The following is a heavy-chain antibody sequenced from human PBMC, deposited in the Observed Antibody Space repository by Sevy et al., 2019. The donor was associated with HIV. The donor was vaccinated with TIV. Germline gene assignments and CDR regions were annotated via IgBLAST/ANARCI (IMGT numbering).Heavy chain of an antibody. D-gene: IGHD3-10*01. CDR1: GYTFISYA. J-gene: IGHJ4*02. CDR2: ISAYNGNT. V-gene: IGHV1-18*01. Sequence: ASVKVSCKASGYTFISYAINWVRQAPGQGLEWMGWISAYNGNTNYAQKLQGRVTMTTDTSSSTAYMERRSLGSDDTAVYYCARSYGSGNYYGYWGQGTLVTSPQ. CDR3: ARSYGSGNYYGY.